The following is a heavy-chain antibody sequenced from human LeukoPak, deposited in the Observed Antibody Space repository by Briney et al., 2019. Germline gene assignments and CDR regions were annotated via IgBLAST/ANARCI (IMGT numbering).Heavy chain of an antibody. CDR3: ARAPWCGGDCPYYFDY. Sequence: PSETLSLTCAVSGGSISSNNWWSWVRQPPGKGLEWIGEIYHSGSTNYNPSLKGRVTISVDKSKNQFSLKLSSVTAADTAVYYCARAPWCGGDCPYYFDYWGQGTLVTVSS. D-gene: IGHD2-21*02. CDR1: GGSISSNNW. V-gene: IGHV4-4*02. J-gene: IGHJ4*02. CDR2: IYHSGST.